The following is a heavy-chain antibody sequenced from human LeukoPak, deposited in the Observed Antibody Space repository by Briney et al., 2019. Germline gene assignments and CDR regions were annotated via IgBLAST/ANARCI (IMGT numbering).Heavy chain of an antibody. Sequence: SETLSLTCTVSGGSISSYYWSWIRQPPGKGLEWIGYIYYSGSTNYNPSLKSRVTISVDTSKNQFSLKLSSVTAADTAVYYCARPRSGGSNPTTAAFHIWGQGTMVAVSS. V-gene: IGHV4-59*12. CDR3: ARPRSGGSNPTTAAFHI. CDR2: IYYSGST. J-gene: IGHJ3*02. D-gene: IGHD1-26*01. CDR1: GGSISSYY.